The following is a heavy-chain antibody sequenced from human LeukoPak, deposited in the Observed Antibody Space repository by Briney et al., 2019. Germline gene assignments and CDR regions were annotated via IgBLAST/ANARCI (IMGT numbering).Heavy chain of an antibody. D-gene: IGHD6-19*01. Sequence: GGSLTLSCAASGFTFSSYAMSWVRQAPGKGLEWVSAISGSGGSTYYADSVKGRFTISRDNSKNPLYLQMNSLRAEDTGVYYCARDSSGWYHYYNGMDVWGQGTTVTV. CDR3: ARDSSGWYHYYNGMDV. CDR1: GFTFSSYA. J-gene: IGHJ6*02. CDR2: ISGSGGST. V-gene: IGHV3-23*01.